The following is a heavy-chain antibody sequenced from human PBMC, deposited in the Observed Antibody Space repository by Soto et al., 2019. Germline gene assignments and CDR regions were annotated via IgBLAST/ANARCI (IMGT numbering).Heavy chain of an antibody. CDR1: GFTFSSYW. V-gene: IGHV3-74*01. D-gene: IGHD3-22*01. Sequence: EVQLVESGGGLVQPGGSLRLSCAASGFTFSSYWMHWVHQAPGKGLVWVSRINSDGSSTSYADSVKGRLTISRDNAKNTLYLQMNSLRAEDTAVYYCARDPTYFYDSSGYYDYWGQGTLVTVSS. CDR3: ARDPTYFYDSSGYYDY. J-gene: IGHJ4*02. CDR2: INSDGSST.